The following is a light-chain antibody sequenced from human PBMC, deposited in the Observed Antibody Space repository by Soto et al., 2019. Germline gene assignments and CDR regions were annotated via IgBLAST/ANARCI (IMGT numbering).Light chain of an antibody. V-gene: IGKV3-15*01. Sequence: EIVMTQSPATLSVSPGERATLSCRASRSVSSNLAWYQQKPGQAPRLLIYGASTRATGIPARFSGSGSGTDFSLKISRVEAEDVGVYYCMQDALWPYTFGQGTKLEIK. J-gene: IGKJ2*01. CDR1: RSVSSN. CDR3: MQDALWPYT. CDR2: GAS.